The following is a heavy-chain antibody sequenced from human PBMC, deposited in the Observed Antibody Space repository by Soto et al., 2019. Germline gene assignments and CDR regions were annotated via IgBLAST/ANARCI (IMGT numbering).Heavy chain of an antibody. Sequence: EVQLVESGGGLVQPGVSLRLSCAASGFTFSSYSMNWVRQAPGKGLGWVSSISSSSSTVYYAVSVKGRFTTSRDNATNSLYLQTNSLRAEYTPVYYCARVVRYPLRFDYWGPGTLVTVSS. J-gene: IGHJ4*02. V-gene: IGHV3-48*01. CDR2: ISSSSSTV. CDR1: GFTFSSYS. D-gene: IGHD2-15*01. CDR3: ARVVRYPLRFDY.